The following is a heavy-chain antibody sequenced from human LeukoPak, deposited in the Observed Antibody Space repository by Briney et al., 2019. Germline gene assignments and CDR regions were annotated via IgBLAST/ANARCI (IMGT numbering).Heavy chain of an antibody. D-gene: IGHD2-8*01. V-gene: IGHV4-61*01. J-gene: IGHJ6*02. CDR3: ARDARVCTNGVCYGMDV. CDR2: IYYSGST. Sequence: SETPSLTCTVSGGSVSSGSYYWSWIRQPPGKGLEWIGYIYYSGSTNYNPSLKSRVTISVDTSKNQFSLKLSSVTAADTAVYYCARDARVCTNGVCYGMDVWGQGTTVTVSS. CDR1: GGSVSSGSYY.